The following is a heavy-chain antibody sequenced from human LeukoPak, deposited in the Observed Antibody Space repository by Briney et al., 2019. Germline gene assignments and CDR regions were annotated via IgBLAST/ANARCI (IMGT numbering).Heavy chain of an antibody. D-gene: IGHD3-9*01. CDR2: ISYTGATI. J-gene: IGHJ4*02. Sequence: PGGSLRLSCAASGFTFSEYSMSWIRQAPGKGLEGISYISYTGATIYYADSVKGRFTVSRDNAKNSLYLQMNSLRAEDTAVYYCARVRDILTGYYTDYFDYWGQGTLVTVSS. CDR3: ARVRDILTGYYTDYFDY. CDR1: GFTFSEYS. V-gene: IGHV3-11*01.